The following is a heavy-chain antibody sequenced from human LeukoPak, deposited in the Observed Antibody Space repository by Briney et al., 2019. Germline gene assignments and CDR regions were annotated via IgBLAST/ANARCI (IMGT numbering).Heavy chain of an antibody. J-gene: IGHJ4*02. V-gene: IGHV4-59*01. CDR2: IYYSGRT. CDR1: GGSISSYY. D-gene: IGHD3-3*01. Sequence: PSETLSLTCTVSGGSISSYYWSWIRQPPRKGLEWIGYIYYSGRTNYNPSLKSRVTISVDTSKNQFSLKLSSVTAADTAVYYCARSPVLRFLEWPYFDYWGQGTLVTVSS. CDR3: ARSPVLRFLEWPYFDY.